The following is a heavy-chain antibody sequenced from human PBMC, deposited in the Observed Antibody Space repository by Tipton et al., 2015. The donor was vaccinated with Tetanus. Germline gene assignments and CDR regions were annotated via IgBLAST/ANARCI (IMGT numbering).Heavy chain of an antibody. Sequence: QLVQSGAEVKKPGESLKISCKGSGYSFTSYWIGWVRQMPGKGLEWMGIIYPGDSDTRYSPSFQGRVTISADKSISPAYLQWSSLKASDTAMYYCARRGDSGTHSEMFDYWGQGTLVTVSS. CDR1: GYSFTSYW. J-gene: IGHJ4*02. D-gene: IGHD1-26*01. V-gene: IGHV5-51*01. CDR3: ARRGDSGTHSEMFDY. CDR2: IYPGDSDT.